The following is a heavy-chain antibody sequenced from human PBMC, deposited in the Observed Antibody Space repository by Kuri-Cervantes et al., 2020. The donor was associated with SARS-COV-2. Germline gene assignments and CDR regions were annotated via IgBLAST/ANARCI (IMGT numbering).Heavy chain of an antibody. CDR3: ARDHQERCSSTSCYTLNWFDP. Sequence: GESLKISCAASGFTFSSYGMHWVRQAPGKGPEWVAVISYDGSNKYYADSVKGRFTISRDNSKNTLYLQMNSLRAEDTAVYYCARDHQERCSSTSCYTLNWFDPWGQGTLVTVSS. V-gene: IGHV3-30*19. CDR2: ISYDGSNK. J-gene: IGHJ5*02. D-gene: IGHD2-2*02. CDR1: GFTFSSYG.